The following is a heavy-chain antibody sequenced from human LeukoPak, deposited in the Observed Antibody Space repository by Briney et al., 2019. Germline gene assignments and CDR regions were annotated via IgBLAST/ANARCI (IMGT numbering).Heavy chain of an antibody. V-gene: IGHV3-23*01. CDR3: AQGGYPGVVITV. J-gene: IGHJ6*02. D-gene: IGHD3-3*01. Sequence: PGGSLRLSCTASGFTFSTHAMTWVRQFPGKVLEWVSVISGSGGATHYADSVKGRFTISRDNSKNTVFLQMDSLRAEDTAVYYCAQGGYPGVVITVWGQGNTVTV. CDR2: ISGSGGAT. CDR1: GFTFSTHA.